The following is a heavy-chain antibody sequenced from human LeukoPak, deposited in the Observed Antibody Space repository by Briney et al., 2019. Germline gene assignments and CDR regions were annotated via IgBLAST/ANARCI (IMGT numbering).Heavy chain of an antibody. V-gene: IGHV4-38-2*01. D-gene: IGHD6-19*01. CDR3: ARAISYSSGWYGTGDYFDY. J-gene: IGHJ4*02. CDR2: IYHSGST. Sequence: SETLSLTCAVSGYSISSGYYWGWIRQPPGKGLEWIGSIYHSGSTYYNPSLKSRVTISVDTSKNQFSLKLSSVTAADTAVYYCARAISYSSGWYGTGDYFDYWGQGTLVTVSS. CDR1: GYSISSGYY.